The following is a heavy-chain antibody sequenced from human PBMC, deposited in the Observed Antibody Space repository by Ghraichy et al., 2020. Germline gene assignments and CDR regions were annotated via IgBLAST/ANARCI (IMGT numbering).Heavy chain of an antibody. J-gene: IGHJ6*02. CDR2: INHSGST. Sequence: SETLSLTCAVYGGSFSGYYWSWIRKPPGKGLEWIGEINHSGSTNYNPSLKSRVTISVDTSKNQFSLKLSSVTAADTAVYYCARASGTVTTASGGMDVWGQGTTVTVSS. V-gene: IGHV4-34*01. D-gene: IGHD4-17*01. CDR1: GGSFSGYY. CDR3: ARASGTVTTASGGMDV.